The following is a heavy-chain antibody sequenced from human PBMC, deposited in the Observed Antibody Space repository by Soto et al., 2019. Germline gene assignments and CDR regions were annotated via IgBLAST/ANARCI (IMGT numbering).Heavy chain of an antibody. Sequence: ASVKVSCKASGYTFTSYDINWVRQATGQGLEWMGWMNPNSGNTGYAQKFQGRVTMTRNTSRDNAKNTVYLQMNSLRVEDTAIYYCASSRSLVGQFDPWGQGTLVTVSS. D-gene: IGHD1-26*01. V-gene: IGHV1-8*01. J-gene: IGHJ5*02. CDR1: GYTFTSYD. CDR2: MNPNSGNT. CDR3: ASSRSLVGQFDP.